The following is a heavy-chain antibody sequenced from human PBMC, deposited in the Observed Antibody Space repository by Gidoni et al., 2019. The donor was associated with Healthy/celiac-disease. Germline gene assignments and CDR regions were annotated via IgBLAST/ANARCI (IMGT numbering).Heavy chain of an antibody. CDR3: AKGGYCSSTSCYMSDAFDI. CDR1: GFTFSSYA. V-gene: IGHV3-23*01. J-gene: IGHJ3*02. D-gene: IGHD2-2*01. CDR2: ISCSGGST. Sequence: EVQLLESGGGLVQPGGSLRLSCAASGFTFSSYAMRWVRPAPGKGLEWVSTISCSGGSTYYADSVKGRFTISRDNSKNTLYLQMNSLRAEDTAVYYCAKGGYCSSTSCYMSDAFDIWGQGTMVTVSS.